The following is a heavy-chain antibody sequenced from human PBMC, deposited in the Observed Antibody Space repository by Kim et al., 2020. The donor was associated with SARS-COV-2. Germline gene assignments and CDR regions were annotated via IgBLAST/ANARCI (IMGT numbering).Heavy chain of an antibody. CDR2: ISSTSRNI. CDR1: GFTFRIYS. D-gene: IGHD6-25*01. Sequence: GGSLRLSCAASGFTFRIYSIDWVRRAPGKGLEWIIYISSTSRNIYYADSVKGRFTVSRDNAENSVYLQMDSLTDEDTAIYYCARVGSSGYTVDDWGQGTPVTVSS. V-gene: IGHV3-48*02. CDR3: ARVGSSGYTVDD. J-gene: IGHJ4*02.